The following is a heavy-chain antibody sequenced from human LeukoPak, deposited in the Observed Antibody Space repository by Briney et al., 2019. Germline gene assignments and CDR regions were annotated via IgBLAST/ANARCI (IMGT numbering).Heavy chain of an antibody. Sequence: SETLSLTCTVSGGSISNYYWSWIRQPPGKGLEWIGYIYYSGNTNYNPSLKSRVTISVDTSKNQFSLKLSSVTAADTAVYYCARTPGYSSRYNAFDIWGQGTMVTVSS. D-gene: IGHD6-13*01. V-gene: IGHV4-59*08. J-gene: IGHJ3*02. CDR3: ARTPGYSSRYNAFDI. CDR2: IYYSGNT. CDR1: GGSISNYY.